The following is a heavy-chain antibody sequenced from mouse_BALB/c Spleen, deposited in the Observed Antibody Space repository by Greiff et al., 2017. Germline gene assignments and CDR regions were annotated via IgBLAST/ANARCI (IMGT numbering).Heavy chain of an antibody. D-gene: IGHD1-1*02. CDR3: TSYSGGSYAFAY. CDR2: IYPGNSDT. CDR1: GYSFTSYW. V-gene: IGHV1-5*01. J-gene: IGHJ3*01. Sequence: VQLQQSGTVLARPGASVKMSCKASGYSFTSYWMHWVKQRPGQGLEWIGAIYPGNSDTSYNQKFKGKAKLTAVTSASTAYMELSSLTNEDSAVYYCTSYSGGSYAFAYWGQGTLVTVSA.